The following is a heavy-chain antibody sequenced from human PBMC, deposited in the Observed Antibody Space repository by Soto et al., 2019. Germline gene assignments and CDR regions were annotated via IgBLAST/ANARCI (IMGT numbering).Heavy chain of an antibody. Sequence: EVQLLESGGGLVQPGGSLRLSWVASGFTFKNFAVSWVRQAPGKGMEWVSAIGGSGSSANYADSVKGRFTVSRDDSKSTLYLQMSVLRVDDTALYYCAKDAVAYNGEWDWFDLWGQGTLVTVSS. D-gene: IGHD3-10*01. V-gene: IGHV3-23*01. J-gene: IGHJ5*02. CDR3: AKDAVAYNGEWDWFDL. CDR1: GFTFKNFA. CDR2: IGGSGSSA.